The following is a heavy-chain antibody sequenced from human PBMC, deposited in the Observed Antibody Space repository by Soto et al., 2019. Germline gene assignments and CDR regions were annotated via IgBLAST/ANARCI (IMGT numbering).Heavy chain of an antibody. CDR1: GFTFSSYA. V-gene: IGHV3-64D*06. Sequence: ESGGGLVQPGGSLRLSCPASGFTFSSYAMHWVRQAPGKGLEYVSAISSNGGSTYYADSVKGRFTISRDNSKNTLYLQMSSLRAEDTAVYYCVKSVRVADFDYWGQGTLVTVSS. CDR3: VKSVRVADFDY. CDR2: ISSNGGST. D-gene: IGHD3-10*01. J-gene: IGHJ4*02.